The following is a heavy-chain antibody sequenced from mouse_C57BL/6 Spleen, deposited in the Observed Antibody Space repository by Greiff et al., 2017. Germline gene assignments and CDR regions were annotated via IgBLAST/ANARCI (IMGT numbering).Heavy chain of an antibody. CDR1: GYTFTSYT. CDR2: INPSSGFT. Sequence: QVQLKESGAELARPGASVKMSCKASGYTFTSYTMHWVKQRPGQGLEWIGYINPSSGFTEYNQKFKDKAPLAADKSSSAAYMQRSSLTSEDSAVYYSASTRGYYYAMDYWGQGTSVTVSS. J-gene: IGHJ4*01. CDR3: ASTRGYYYAMDY. V-gene: IGHV1-4*01. D-gene: IGHD3-3*01.